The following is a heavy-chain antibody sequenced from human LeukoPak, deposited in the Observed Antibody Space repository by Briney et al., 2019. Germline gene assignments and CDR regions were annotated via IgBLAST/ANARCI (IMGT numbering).Heavy chain of an antibody. V-gene: IGHV3-66*02. CDR3: ARDQGGPYSSSSGIDY. CDR2: IYSGGST. D-gene: IGHD6-6*01. CDR1: GFTVSSNY. J-gene: IGHJ4*02. Sequence: GGSLRLSCAASGFTVSSNYMSWVRQAPGKGLEWVSVIYSGGSTYYADSVKGRFTISRDNSKNTLYLQMNSLRAEDTAVYYCARDQGGPYSSSSGIDYWGQGTLVTVSS.